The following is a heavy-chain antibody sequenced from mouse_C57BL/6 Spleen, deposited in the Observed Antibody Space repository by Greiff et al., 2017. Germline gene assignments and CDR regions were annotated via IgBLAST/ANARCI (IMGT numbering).Heavy chain of an antibody. CDR1: GYTFTDYY. CDR3: ARDYYGSSPFAY. CDR2: INPNNGGT. J-gene: IGHJ3*01. Sequence: VQLQQSGPELVKPGASVKISCKASGYTFTDYYMNWVKQSHGKSLEWIGDINPNNGGTSYNQKFTGKATLTVDKSSSTAYMELRSLTSEDSAVYYCARDYYGSSPFAYWGQGTLVTVSA. V-gene: IGHV1-26*01. D-gene: IGHD1-1*01.